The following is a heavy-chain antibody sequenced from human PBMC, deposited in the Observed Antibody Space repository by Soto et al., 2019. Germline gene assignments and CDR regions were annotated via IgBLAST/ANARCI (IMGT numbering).Heavy chain of an antibody. Sequence: QVPLVQSGAEVKKPGSSVKVSCEASGGTSTIYTITWVRQAPGQGLAWMGRIVPMLGITNYARNFQGRVTFTADTSTGTAYMELSSLRFEDTAMYYCATEKYGAGRVGVFYWGQGTQVTVSS. CDR3: ATEKYGAGRVGVFY. D-gene: IGHD1-26*01. J-gene: IGHJ4*02. CDR2: IVPMLGIT. CDR1: GGTSTIYT. V-gene: IGHV1-69*08.